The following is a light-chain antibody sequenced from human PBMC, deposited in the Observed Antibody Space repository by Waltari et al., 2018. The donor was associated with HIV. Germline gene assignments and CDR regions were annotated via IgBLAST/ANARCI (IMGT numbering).Light chain of an antibody. CDR1: ETINNY. J-gene: IGKJ1*01. V-gene: IGKV1-39*01. CDR3: QQTFSALWT. Sequence: DIKMTQAPSSLSASVGDRVTLNCRASETINNYLNWYQQKPRKAPKLLIYAASKLQGGVPSRFSGSGSGTNFTLTISSPQPEDSATYYCQQTFSALWTFGQGTKVEI. CDR2: AAS.